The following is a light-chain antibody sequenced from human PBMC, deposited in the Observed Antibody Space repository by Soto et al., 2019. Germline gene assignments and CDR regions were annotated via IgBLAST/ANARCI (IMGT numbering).Light chain of an antibody. J-gene: IGLJ1*01. CDR3: SSYTSDV. CDR2: EVS. Sequence: QSVLTQPPSVSGALGQRVTISCTGTSSDVGTYKYVSWYQQQPGKAPKLLIYEVSNRPSGVSNRFSGSKSGNTASLTISGLQAEDEADYYCSSYTSDVFGSGTKVTVL. CDR1: SSDVGTYKY. V-gene: IGLV2-14*01.